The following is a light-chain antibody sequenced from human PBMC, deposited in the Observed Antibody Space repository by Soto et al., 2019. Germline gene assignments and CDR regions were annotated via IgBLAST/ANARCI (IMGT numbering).Light chain of an antibody. CDR2: DVT. Sequence: QSVLTQPASVSGSPGQSITIPCTGTSNDIGGYNYVSWYQQFPGKAHKLIIYDVTNRPSGVSFRFSGSKSGNTASLTISGFQAEDEAGYHCSSYSSTSTRRLFGAGTKVTVL. V-gene: IGLV2-14*03. CDR1: SNDIGGYNY. CDR3: SSYSSTSTRRL. J-gene: IGLJ1*01.